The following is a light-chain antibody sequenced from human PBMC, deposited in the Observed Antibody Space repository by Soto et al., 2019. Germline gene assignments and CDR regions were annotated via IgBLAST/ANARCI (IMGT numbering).Light chain of an antibody. CDR2: LEGSGSY. Sequence: QPVLTQSSSASASLGSSVKLTCTLSSGHSGYIIAWHQQQPEKAPRFLMKLEGSGSYNKGSGVPDRFSGSSSGADRYLTISNLQSEDEADYYCGSHTDSSSPVFGGGTKLTVL. CDR3: GSHTDSSSPV. CDR1: SGHSGYI. J-gene: IGLJ2*01. V-gene: IGLV4-60*03.